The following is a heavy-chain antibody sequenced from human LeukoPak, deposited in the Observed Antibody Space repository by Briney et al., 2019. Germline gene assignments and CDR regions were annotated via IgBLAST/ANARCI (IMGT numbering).Heavy chain of an antibody. V-gene: IGHV7-4-1*02. J-gene: IGHJ4*02. CDR2: INTNTGNP. CDR3: ARESGYYYDSSGPDPGGY. CDR1: GYTFTSYA. Sequence: RASVKVSCKASGYTFTSYAMNWVRQAPGQGLEWMGWINTNTGNPTYAQGFTGRFVFSLDTSVSTAYLQISSLKAEDTAVYYCARESGYYYDSSGPDPGGYWGQGTLVTVSS. D-gene: IGHD3-22*01.